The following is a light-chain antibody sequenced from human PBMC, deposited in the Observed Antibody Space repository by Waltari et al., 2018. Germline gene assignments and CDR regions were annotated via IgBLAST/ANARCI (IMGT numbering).Light chain of an antibody. CDR2: DVS. CDR3: CSYAGSSFVV. J-gene: IGLJ2*01. CDR1: SSDVGGYNY. Sequence: QSALTQPASVSGSPGQSTPISCTGTSSDVGGYNYVSWYQQHPGKAPKLMFYDVSKRPSGVSIRFSGSKSGNTASLTISGLQAEDEADYYCCSYAGSSFVVFGGGTKLTVL. V-gene: IGLV2-23*02.